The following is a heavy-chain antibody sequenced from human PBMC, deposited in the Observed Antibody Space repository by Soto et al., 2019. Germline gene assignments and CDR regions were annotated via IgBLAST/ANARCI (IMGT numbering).Heavy chain of an antibody. D-gene: IGHD4-4*01. Sequence: QVQLVQSGAEMKEPGSSVKVSCKTSGGTFSSSAISWLRQAPGQGLEWMGGIIPLFRTPDYAQKFQGRVTIAADESTSTAYMELSSMRSEDTAVYYCARDNDRLQLGGNYCYILDVWGQGTRVTVSS. J-gene: IGHJ6*02. CDR1: GGTFSSSA. CDR2: IIPLFRTP. V-gene: IGHV1-69*12. CDR3: ARDNDRLQLGGNYCYILDV.